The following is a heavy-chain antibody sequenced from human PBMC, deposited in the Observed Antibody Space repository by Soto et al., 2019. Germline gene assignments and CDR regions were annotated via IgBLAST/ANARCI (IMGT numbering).Heavy chain of an antibody. CDR3: TRDYEQQLVRWFDT. V-gene: IGHV3-30-3*01. CDR2: ISYDGSNK. CDR1: GFTLRSYA. D-gene: IGHD6-13*01. Sequence: XRCLRRSCAASGFTLRSYALHWVRQAPGKGLEWVALISYDGSNKYYADSVKGRFTISRDNSRNTLYLQMNSLRTEDTAVYYCTRDYEQQLVRWFDTWGQGTLVTVSS. J-gene: IGHJ5*02.